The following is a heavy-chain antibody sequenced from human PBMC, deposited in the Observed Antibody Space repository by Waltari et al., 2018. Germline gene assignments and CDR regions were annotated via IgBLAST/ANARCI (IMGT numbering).Heavy chain of an antibody. J-gene: IGHJ4*02. D-gene: IGHD3-3*01. V-gene: IGHV3-30-3*02. CDR2: ISYDGSNK. CDR3: AKHDFKDSRDAPSY. CDR1: GFTLSSYA. Sequence: QVQLVESGGGVVQPGRSLRLSCAASGFTLSSYAMHWVRPAPGKGLEWVAVISYDGSNKYYADSVKGRFTISRDNSKNTLYLQMNSLRAEDTAVYYCAKHDFKDSRDAPSYWGQGTLVTVSS.